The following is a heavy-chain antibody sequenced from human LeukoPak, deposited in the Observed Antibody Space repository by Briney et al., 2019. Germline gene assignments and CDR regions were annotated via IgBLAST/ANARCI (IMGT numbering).Heavy chain of an antibody. V-gene: IGHV3-66*02. CDR3: ARGLGAANYYYYYLDV. J-gene: IGHJ6*03. Sequence: PGGSLRLSCAASGFTVSSNYMSWVRQAPGKGLEWVSVIYSGGSTYYADSVKGRFTISRDNSKNTLYLQMNSLRAEDTAVYYCARGLGAANYYYYYLDVWGKGTTVTVSS. CDR1: GFTVSSNY. CDR2: IYSGGST. D-gene: IGHD1-26*01.